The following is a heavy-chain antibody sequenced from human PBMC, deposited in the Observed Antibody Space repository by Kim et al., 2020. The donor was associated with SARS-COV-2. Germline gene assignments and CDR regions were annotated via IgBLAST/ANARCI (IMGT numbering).Heavy chain of an antibody. Sequence: ASVKVSCKASGYTFTSYDINWVRQATGQGLEWMGWMNPNSGNTGYAQKFQGRVTMTRNTSISTAYMELSSLRSEDTAVYYCARGLQWLGPINYYGMDVWGQGTTVTVSS. CDR3: ARGLQWLGPINYYGMDV. CDR2: MNPNSGNT. V-gene: IGHV1-8*01. CDR1: GYTFTSYD. J-gene: IGHJ6*02. D-gene: IGHD6-19*01.